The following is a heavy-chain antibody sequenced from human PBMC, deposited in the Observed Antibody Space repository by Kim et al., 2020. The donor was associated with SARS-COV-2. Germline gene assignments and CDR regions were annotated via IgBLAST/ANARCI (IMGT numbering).Heavy chain of an antibody. V-gene: IGHV1-69*13. J-gene: IGHJ3*02. Sequence: SVKVSCKASGGTFSSYAISWVRQAPGQGLEWMGGIIPIFGTANYAQKFQGRVTITADESTSTAYMELSSLRSEDTAVYYCASQSGSHDAFDIWGQGTMVTVSS. CDR3: ASQSGSHDAFDI. CDR2: IIPIFGTA. CDR1: GGTFSSYA.